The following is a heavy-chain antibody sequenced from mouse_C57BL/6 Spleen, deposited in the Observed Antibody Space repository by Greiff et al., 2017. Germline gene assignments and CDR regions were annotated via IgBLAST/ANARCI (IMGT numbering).Heavy chain of an antibody. CDR2: ISDGGSYT. J-gene: IGHJ2*01. CDR1: GFTFSSYA. V-gene: IGHV5-4*01. D-gene: IGHD1-1*02. CDR3: ARDTLWQKGLYFDY. Sequence: EVMLVESGGGLVKPGGSLKLSCAASGFTFSSYAMSWVRQTPEKRLEWVATISDGGSYTYYPDNVKGRFTISRDNAKNNLYLQMSHLKSEDTAMYYCARDTLWQKGLYFDYWGQGTTLTVSS.